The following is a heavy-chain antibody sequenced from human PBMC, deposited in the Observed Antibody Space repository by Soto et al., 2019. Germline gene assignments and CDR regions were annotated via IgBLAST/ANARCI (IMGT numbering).Heavy chain of an antibody. Sequence: QVQLQQWGAGLLKPSETLSLTCAVYGGSFSGYYWSWIRQPPGKGLEWIGEINHSGSTNYNPSLKIRVTIAVDTSKNQFPLRLSSVPAAATAVYYCARPAIAAAVSAFDYWGQGTLVTVSS. CDR2: INHSGST. CDR1: GGSFSGYY. V-gene: IGHV4-34*01. J-gene: IGHJ4*02. D-gene: IGHD6-13*01. CDR3: ARPAIAAAVSAFDY.